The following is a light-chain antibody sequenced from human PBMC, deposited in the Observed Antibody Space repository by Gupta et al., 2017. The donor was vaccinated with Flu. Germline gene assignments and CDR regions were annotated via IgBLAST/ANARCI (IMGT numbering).Light chain of an antibody. Sequence: KVSLSCRESYGNSNYLAWFQQRPGQAPKALIYAASTLQSGVPEKFSGSGSGTDFTLTISSLQPEDLATYYCQQYDSYPFTFGHGTKVEIK. CDR1: YGNSNY. CDR2: AAS. CDR3: QQYDSYPFT. J-gene: IGKJ3*01. V-gene: IGKV1-16*02.